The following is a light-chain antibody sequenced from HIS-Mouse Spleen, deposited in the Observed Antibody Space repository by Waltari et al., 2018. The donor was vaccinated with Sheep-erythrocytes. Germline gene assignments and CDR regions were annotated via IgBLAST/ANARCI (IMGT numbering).Light chain of an antibody. V-gene: IGLV2-8*01. Sequence: QSALTQPPSASGSPGQSVTISCTVTSSDVGCYNYVSWYQPHPGKAPHLMIYEVSKRPSGVPDRFSGSKSGNTASLTVSGLQAEDEADYYCSSYAGSNNWVFGGGTKLTVL. J-gene: IGLJ3*02. CDR1: SSDVGCYNY. CDR3: SSYAGSNNWV. CDR2: EVS.